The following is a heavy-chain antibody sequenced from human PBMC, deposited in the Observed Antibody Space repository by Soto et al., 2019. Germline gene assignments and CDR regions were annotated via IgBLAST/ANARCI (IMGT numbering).Heavy chain of an antibody. J-gene: IGHJ6*03. Sequence: GESLKISCKGSGYSFTSYWIGWVRQMPGKGLEWMGIIYPGDSDTRYSPSFQGQVTISADKSISTAYLQWSSLKASDTAMYYCARGDGDYTPPFYYYYYMDVWGKGTTVTVSS. D-gene: IGHD4-17*01. CDR3: ARGDGDYTPPFYYYYYMDV. V-gene: IGHV5-51*01. CDR1: GYSFTSYW. CDR2: IYPGDSDT.